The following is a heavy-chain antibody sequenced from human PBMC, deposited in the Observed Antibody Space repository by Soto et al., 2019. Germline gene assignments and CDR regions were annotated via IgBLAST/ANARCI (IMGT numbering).Heavy chain of an antibody. CDR3: ARGFFETGTGHSNPFEI. J-gene: IGHJ3*02. D-gene: IGHD1-7*01. CDR2: VYYTGKT. V-gene: IGHV4-59*01. Sequence: QVQLQESDPGLVKPWETLSLTCTVSGASIRSSYWSWIRQSPGKGLEWIAYVYYTGKTNSNPSLRGRVTVSVDTSKNQLSLKLTSATAADTAVYYCARGFFETGTGHSNPFEIWGQGTRVTVSS. CDR1: GASIRSSY.